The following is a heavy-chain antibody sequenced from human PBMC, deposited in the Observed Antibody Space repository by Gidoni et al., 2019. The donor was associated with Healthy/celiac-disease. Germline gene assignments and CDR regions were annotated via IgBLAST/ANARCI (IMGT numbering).Heavy chain of an antibody. J-gene: IGHJ6*02. CDR2: ILPILGTA. D-gene: IGHD1-7*01. CDR1: GGTFSSYA. Sequence: QVQLVQSGAEVKKPGFSVKVSCKASGGTFSSYAISWVRQAPGQGLEWMGGILPILGTANYAQKFQGRVTITADESTSTAYMELSSLRSEDTAVYYCASGTPGYYYYGMDVWGQGTTVTVSS. CDR3: ASGTPGYYYYGMDV. V-gene: IGHV1-69*01.